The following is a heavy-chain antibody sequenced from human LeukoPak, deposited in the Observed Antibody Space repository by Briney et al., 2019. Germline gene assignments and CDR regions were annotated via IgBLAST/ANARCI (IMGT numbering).Heavy chain of an antibody. Sequence: ASVKVSCKASGYTFTSYAMHWVRQAPGQRLGWMGWINAGNGNTKYSQKFQGRVTITRDTSASTAYMELSSLRSEDTAVYYCASAVVVPAAMFAGYYYYGMDVWGKGTTVTVSS. D-gene: IGHD2-2*01. CDR1: GYTFTSYA. J-gene: IGHJ6*04. CDR2: INAGNGNT. CDR3: ASAVVVPAAMFAGYYYYGMDV. V-gene: IGHV1-3*01.